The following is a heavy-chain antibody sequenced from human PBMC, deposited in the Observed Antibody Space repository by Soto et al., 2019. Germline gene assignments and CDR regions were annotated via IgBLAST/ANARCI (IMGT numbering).Heavy chain of an antibody. V-gene: IGHV4-30-2*01. CDR1: GGSINSGDYA. J-gene: IGHJ6*02. D-gene: IGHD6-13*01. CDR2: IYHSGST. Sequence: QLQLQESGSGLVKPSQTLSLTCGVSGGSINSGDYAWSWIRQPPGKGLEWMGYIYHSGSTYYNPSLKSRVTILIDRSKTQFSRKLSSVTAADTAVYYCAGIRIAAAGGGLDVWGQGTTVTVSS. CDR3: AGIRIAAAGGGLDV.